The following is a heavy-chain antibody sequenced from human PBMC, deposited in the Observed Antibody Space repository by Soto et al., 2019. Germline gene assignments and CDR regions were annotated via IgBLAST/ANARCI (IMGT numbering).Heavy chain of an antibody. D-gene: IGHD7-27*01. V-gene: IGHV3-33*06. CDR2: IWHDSSNK. CDR3: VKDGPNWARDFDY. J-gene: IGHJ4*02. Sequence: QVQLVESGGGVVQPGTSLRLSCAASGFTFRTYGMHWVRLAPGKGLEWVAVIWHDSSNKYYGDSVKGRFTISRDNSENTLYLQMNSLRVEDTAVYYCVKDGPNWARDFDYWGQGTLVTVSS. CDR1: GFTFRTYG.